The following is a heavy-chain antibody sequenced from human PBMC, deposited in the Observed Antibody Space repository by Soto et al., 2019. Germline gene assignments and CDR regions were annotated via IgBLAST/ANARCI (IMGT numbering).Heavy chain of an antibody. CDR3: ARSSISKKIDY. CDR2: IYYSGIT. D-gene: IGHD2-2*01. V-gene: IGHV4-31*03. J-gene: IGHJ4*02. CDR1: GGSINSGGYY. Sequence: QVQLQESGPGLVKPSQTLSLTCSVSGGSINSGGYYWTWIRQHPGRGLEWVGNIYYSGITSYNPSLKSRVTISIDTSKTHFSLKLSSVTDADTAVYYCARSSISKKIDYWGQGTLVTVSS.